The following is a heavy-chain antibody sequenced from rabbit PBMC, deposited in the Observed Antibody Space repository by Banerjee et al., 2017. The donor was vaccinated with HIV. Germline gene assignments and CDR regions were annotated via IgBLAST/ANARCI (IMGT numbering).Heavy chain of an antibody. CDR1: GIDFSSGYW. Sequence: QEQLEESGGDLVKPGASLTLTCTASGIDFSSGYWICWVRQAPGKGLEWLGCIYTDSSGSALYVSWAKGRFAISKTSSAPVTLQMTSLTAADTASYFCARDLAGVIGWNFKLWDQGTLVTVS. D-gene: IGHD4-1*01. CDR3: ARDLAGVIGWNFKL. J-gene: IGHJ4*01. CDR2: IYTDSSGSA. V-gene: IGHV1S45*01.